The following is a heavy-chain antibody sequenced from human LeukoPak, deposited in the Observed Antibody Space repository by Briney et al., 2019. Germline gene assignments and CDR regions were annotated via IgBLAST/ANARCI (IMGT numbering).Heavy chain of an antibody. D-gene: IGHD4-17*01. J-gene: IGHJ4*02. CDR2: INPSGGST. Sequence: ASVKVSCKASGYTFTSYYMHWVRQAPGQGLEWMGIINPSGGSTSYAQKFQGRVTMTRNTSISTAYMELSSLRSEDTAVYYCAREATVTNYWGQGTLVTVSS. V-gene: IGHV1-46*01. CDR1: GYTFTSYY. CDR3: AREATVTNY.